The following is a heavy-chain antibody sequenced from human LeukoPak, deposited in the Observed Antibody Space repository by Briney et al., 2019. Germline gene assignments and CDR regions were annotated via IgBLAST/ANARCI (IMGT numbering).Heavy chain of an antibody. V-gene: IGHV3-21*01. D-gene: IGHD4-17*01. CDR3: ARESGGDYAGWFDP. Sequence: PGGSLRLSCAASGFTFNSYSMNWVRQAPGKGLEWVSSISSSSSYIDYADSVKGRFTISRDNAKNSLYLQMNSLRAEDTAVYYCARESGGDYAGWFDPWGQGTLVTVSS. CDR1: GFTFNSYS. J-gene: IGHJ5*02. CDR2: ISSSSSYI.